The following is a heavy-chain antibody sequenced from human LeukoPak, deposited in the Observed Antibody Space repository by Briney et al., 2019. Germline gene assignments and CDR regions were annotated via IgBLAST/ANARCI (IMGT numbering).Heavy chain of an antibody. CDR3: ARANHITIFGVVIVNYYMDV. CDR2: INHSGTT. D-gene: IGHD3-3*01. CDR1: GGSFSGYY. Sequence: SETLSLTCAVYGGSFSGYYWNWIRQPPGRGLEWIGEINHSGTTNYNPSLKSRVTISVDTSKNQFSLKLSSVTAADTAVYYCARANHITIFGVVIVNYYMDVWGKGTTVTVSS. V-gene: IGHV4-34*01. J-gene: IGHJ6*03.